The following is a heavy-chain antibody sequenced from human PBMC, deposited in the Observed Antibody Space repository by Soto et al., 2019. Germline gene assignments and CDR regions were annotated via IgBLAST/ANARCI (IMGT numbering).Heavy chain of an antibody. CDR1: GFTFSTYS. D-gene: IGHD4-17*01. CDR3: TTTTVTSAFQF. CDR2: ISSGSRDI. J-gene: IGHJ4*02. Sequence: LRLSCAASGFTFSTYSMNWVRQAPGKGLEWVSSISSGSRDIYYADSVKGRFAISRDNAKNSLYLQMNSLRVEDTAVYYCTTTTVTSAFQFWGLGALVTVSS. V-gene: IGHV3-21*01.